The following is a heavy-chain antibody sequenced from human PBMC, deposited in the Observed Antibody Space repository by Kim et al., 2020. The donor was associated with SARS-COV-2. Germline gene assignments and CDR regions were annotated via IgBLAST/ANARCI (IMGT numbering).Heavy chain of an antibody. J-gene: IGHJ4*02. D-gene: IGHD3-10*01. CDR3: AKYHYESGTYSFDY. CDR2: VNGGGDTT. Sequence: GGSLRLSCAASGFTFSEYAMSWVRQAPGKGLEWVSSVNGGGDTTYYTDSVKGRFTISRDSSKNTLYLQMNSLRAEDTAVYYCAKYHYESGTYSFDYWGLG. CDR1: GFTFSEYA. V-gene: IGHV3-23*01.